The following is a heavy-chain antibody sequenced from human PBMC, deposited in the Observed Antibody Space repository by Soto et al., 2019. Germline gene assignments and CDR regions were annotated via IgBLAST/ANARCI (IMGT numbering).Heavy chain of an antibody. Sequence: SETLSLTCAVYGGSFSGYYWSWIRQPPGKGLEWIGEINHSGSTNYNPSLKSRVTISVDTSKNQFSLKLSSVTAADTAVYYCARGSSGWSSYYYYGMDVWGQGTTVTVSS. V-gene: IGHV4-34*01. CDR1: GGSFSGYY. J-gene: IGHJ6*02. CDR3: ARGSSGWSSYYYYGMDV. D-gene: IGHD6-19*01. CDR2: INHSGST.